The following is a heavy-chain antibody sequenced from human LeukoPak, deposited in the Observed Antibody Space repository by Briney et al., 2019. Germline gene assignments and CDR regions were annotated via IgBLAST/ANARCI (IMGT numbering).Heavy chain of an antibody. CDR2: IYPGDSDT. Sequence: GESLKISCKGSGYSFTSYWIGWVHQMPGKGLEWMGIIYPGDSDTRYSPSFQGQVTISADKSISTAYLQWSSLKASDTAMYYCARHQGGNYDSSGYPDAFDIWGQGTMVSVSS. V-gene: IGHV5-51*07. D-gene: IGHD3-22*01. CDR1: GYSFTSYW. J-gene: IGHJ3*02. CDR3: ARHQGGNYDSSGYPDAFDI.